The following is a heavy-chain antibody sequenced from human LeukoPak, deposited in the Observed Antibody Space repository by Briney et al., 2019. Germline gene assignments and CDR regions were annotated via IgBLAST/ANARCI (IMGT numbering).Heavy chain of an antibody. Sequence: SQTLSLTCSVSGGSISSGPYWSWIRQPPGKGLEWIGTIYYHGNTYYNPSLESRVTILVDTSKNQFSLKLTSVTAADTAVYYCARVAYDSSSWYYYGMDVWGQGTTVTVSS. CDR3: ARVAYDSSSWYYYGMDV. D-gene: IGHD6-13*01. CDR2: IYYHGNT. CDR1: GGSISSGPY. V-gene: IGHV4-39*07. J-gene: IGHJ6*02.